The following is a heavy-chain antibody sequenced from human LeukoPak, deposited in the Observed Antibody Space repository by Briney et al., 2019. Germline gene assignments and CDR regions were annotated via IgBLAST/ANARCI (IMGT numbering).Heavy chain of an antibody. Sequence: SETLSLTCAVYGGSFSGYYWSWIRQPPGKGLEWIGEINHSGSTNYNPSLKSRVTISVDTSKNQFSLKLSSVTAADTAVYYCAREGQWLVLGWFDPWGQGTLVTVSS. CDR2: INHSGST. CDR1: GGSFSGYY. V-gene: IGHV4-34*01. D-gene: IGHD6-19*01. CDR3: AREGQWLVLGWFDP. J-gene: IGHJ5*02.